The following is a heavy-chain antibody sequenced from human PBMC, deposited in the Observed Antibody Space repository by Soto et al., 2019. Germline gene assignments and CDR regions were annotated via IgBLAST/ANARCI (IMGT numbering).Heavy chain of an antibody. J-gene: IGHJ6*02. D-gene: IGHD6-19*01. CDR1: GDSVSSNSAA. CDR2: TYYRSKWYN. CDR3: AREWLVGFYYYYGMDV. Sequence: SQTLSLTCAISGDSVSSNSAAWNWIRQSPSRGLEWLGRTYYRSKWYNDYAVSVKSRIAINPDTSKNQFSLQLNSVTPEDTAVYYCAREWLVGFYYYYGMDVWGQGTTVTVSS. V-gene: IGHV6-1*01.